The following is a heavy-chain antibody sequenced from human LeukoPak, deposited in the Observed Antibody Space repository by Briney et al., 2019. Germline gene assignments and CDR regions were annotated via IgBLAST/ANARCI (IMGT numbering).Heavy chain of an antibody. D-gene: IGHD2-15*01. Sequence: GGSLRLSCAASGFTFSSYAMNWVRQAPGKGLEWVSAISGSGGSIYYADSVKGRFTISRDNSKNTLYLQMNSLRAEDTAVYYCATQDIVVMVADYWGQGTLVTVSS. J-gene: IGHJ4*02. CDR3: ATQDIVVMVADY. V-gene: IGHV3-23*01. CDR1: GFTFSSYA. CDR2: ISGSGGSI.